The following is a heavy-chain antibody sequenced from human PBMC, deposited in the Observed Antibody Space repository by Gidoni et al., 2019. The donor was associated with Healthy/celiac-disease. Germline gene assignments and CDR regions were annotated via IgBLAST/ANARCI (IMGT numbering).Heavy chain of an antibody. CDR3: ARVGEVLRFLEKKYYFDY. CDR1: GGSISSGGYY. CDR2: IYYSGST. J-gene: IGHJ4*02. D-gene: IGHD3-3*01. Sequence: QVQLQESGPGLVKPSQTLSLTCTVSGGSISSGGYYWSWIRQHPGKGLEWIGYIYYSGSTYYNPSLKSRVTISVDTSKNQFSLKLSSVTAADTAVYYCARVGEVLRFLEKKYYFDYWGQGTLVTVSS. V-gene: IGHV4-31*03.